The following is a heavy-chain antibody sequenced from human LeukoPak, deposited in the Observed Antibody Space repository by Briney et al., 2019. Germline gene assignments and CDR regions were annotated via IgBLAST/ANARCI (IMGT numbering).Heavy chain of an antibody. J-gene: IGHJ4*02. CDR2: ISYDGSNK. Sequence: GGSLRLSCAASGFTFSSYAMHWVRQAPGKGLEGVAVISYDGSNKYYADSVKGRFPISRDNSKNTLYLQMNSLRAEDTAVYYCAGALRDYYGSSGYYPDYWGQGTLVTVSS. V-gene: IGHV3-30-3*01. D-gene: IGHD3-22*01. CDR3: AGALRDYYGSSGYYPDY. CDR1: GFTFSSYA.